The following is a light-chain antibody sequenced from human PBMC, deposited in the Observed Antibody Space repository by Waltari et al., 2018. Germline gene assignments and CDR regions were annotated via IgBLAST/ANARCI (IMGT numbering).Light chain of an antibody. V-gene: IGKV3-20*01. CDR2: AAS. Sequence: EIVLTQSPGTLSLSPGERATLSCRASQSVSRALAWYQQKPGQAPRLLIYAASTRATGVPDRFGGSGAGTDFSLTISRLDPEDFAVYYCQHYVNLPVTFGQGTKVEI. J-gene: IGKJ1*01. CDR3: QHYVNLPVT. CDR1: QSVSRA.